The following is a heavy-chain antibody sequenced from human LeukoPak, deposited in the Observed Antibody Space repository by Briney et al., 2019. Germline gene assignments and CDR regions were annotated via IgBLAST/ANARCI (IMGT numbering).Heavy chain of an antibody. D-gene: IGHD2-15*01. J-gene: IGHJ4*02. CDR1: GGTFSSYA. Sequence: SVKVSCKASGGTFSSYASTWVRQAPGQGLEWMGRIIPIFGTTKYAQKFQGRVTITTDESTSTTYMDLSSLRSEDTAVYYCAREDCSGGSCYYGGPFDYWGQGTLVTVSS. CDR3: AREDCSGGSCYYGGPFDY. V-gene: IGHV1-69*05. CDR2: IIPIFGTT.